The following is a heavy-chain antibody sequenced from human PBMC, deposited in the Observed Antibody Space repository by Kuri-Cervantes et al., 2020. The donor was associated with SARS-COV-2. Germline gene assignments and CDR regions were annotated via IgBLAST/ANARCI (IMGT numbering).Heavy chain of an antibody. V-gene: IGHV4-4*07. D-gene: IGHD3-9*01. J-gene: IGHJ4*02. Sequence: SETLSLTCTVSGGSISSYYWSWIRQPAGKGLEWIGRIYTSGSTNYNPSLKGRVTMSVDTSKNQFSLKLSSVTAADTAVYYCAREYYDILTGYQLFDYWGQGTLVTVSS. CDR2: IYTSGST. CDR3: AREYYDILTGYQLFDY. CDR1: GGSISSYY.